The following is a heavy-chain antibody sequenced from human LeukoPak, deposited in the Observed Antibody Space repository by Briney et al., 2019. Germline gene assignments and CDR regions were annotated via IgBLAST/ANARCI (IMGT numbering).Heavy chain of an antibody. CDR1: GYTFTRHY. J-gene: IGHJ3*02. Sequence: ASVKVSCKASGYTFTRHYMNWVRQAPGQGLEWMVKINPSSGGTGYAQKFQGRVTMTRDTSTSTVYMELTSLRSEDTAVYYCARDGLYCTNGVCSSDIWGQGTLVTVSS. V-gene: IGHV1-46*01. CDR2: INPSSGGT. CDR3: ARDGLYCTNGVCSSDI. D-gene: IGHD2-8*01.